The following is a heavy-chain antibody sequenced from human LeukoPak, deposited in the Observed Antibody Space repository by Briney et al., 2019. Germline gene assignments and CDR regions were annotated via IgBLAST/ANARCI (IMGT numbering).Heavy chain of an antibody. Sequence: GGSLRLSCAASGFTFSSYAMSWVRQAPGKGLEWVSGTSGSGVDTYYAGSVKGRFTISRDNSKNMVYLQMDSLRVEDTAVYYCVKDGGIAAAGTSGYFQHWGQGTLVTVSS. CDR2: TSGSGVDT. CDR3: VKDGGIAAAGTSGYFQH. D-gene: IGHD6-13*01. J-gene: IGHJ1*01. CDR1: GFTFSSYA. V-gene: IGHV3-23*01.